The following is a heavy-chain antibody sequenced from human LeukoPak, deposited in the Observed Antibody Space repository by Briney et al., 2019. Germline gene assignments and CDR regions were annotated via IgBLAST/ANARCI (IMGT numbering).Heavy chain of an antibody. J-gene: IGHJ4*02. CDR1: GFTVSSNY. CDR3: AKLGASDY. D-gene: IGHD3-16*01. CDR2: ISGSGGST. V-gene: IGHV3-23*01. Sequence: GGSLRLSCAASGFTVSSNYMSWVRQAPGKGLEWVSAISGSGGSTYYADSVKGRFTISRDNSENTLYLQMNSLRAEDTAVYYCAKLGASDYWGQGTLVTVSS.